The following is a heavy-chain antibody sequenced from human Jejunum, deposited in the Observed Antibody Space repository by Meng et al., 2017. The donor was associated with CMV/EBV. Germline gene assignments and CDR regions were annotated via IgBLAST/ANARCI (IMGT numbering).Heavy chain of an antibody. CDR1: VSISSNNW. CDR2: ILHSGDT. CDR3: ATARRGCSSNSCYLEN. V-gene: IGHV4/OR15-8*02. Sequence: VSISSNNWWNWVRQPPGKGLEWIGEILHSGDTNHNPSLRSRLSISIDKSKNQVSPILSSVTAADTAVYYCATARRGCSSNSCYLENWGQGTLVTVSS. D-gene: IGHD2-2*01. J-gene: IGHJ4*02.